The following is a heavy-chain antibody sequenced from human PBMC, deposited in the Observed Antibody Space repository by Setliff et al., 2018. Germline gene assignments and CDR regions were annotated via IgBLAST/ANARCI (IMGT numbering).Heavy chain of an antibody. V-gene: IGHV1-3*03. Sequence: ASVKVSCKASGYTFTSYPIHWVRQAPGQRLQWMGWINPASGNTKYSQEFQGRVTITRDTSATTVYMELSSLRSDDMAVYYCARKGPNSSSHVFGYWGQGTLVTVSS. CDR1: GYTFTSYP. CDR2: INPASGNT. J-gene: IGHJ4*02. CDR3: ARKGPNSSSHVFGY. D-gene: IGHD3-16*01.